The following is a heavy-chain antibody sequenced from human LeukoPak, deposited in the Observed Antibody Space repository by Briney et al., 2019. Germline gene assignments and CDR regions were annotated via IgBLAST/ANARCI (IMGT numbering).Heavy chain of an antibody. CDR1: GGSISSYY. J-gene: IGHJ5*02. D-gene: IGHD1-1*01. CDR2: IYYSGGT. CDR3: ARELANWFDP. V-gene: IGHV4-59*01. Sequence: PSETLSLTCTVSGGSISSYYWSWIRQPPGKRLEWIGYIYYSGGTNYNPSLKSRVTISVDTSKNQFSLKLSSVTAANTAVYYCARELANWFDPWGQGTLVTVSS.